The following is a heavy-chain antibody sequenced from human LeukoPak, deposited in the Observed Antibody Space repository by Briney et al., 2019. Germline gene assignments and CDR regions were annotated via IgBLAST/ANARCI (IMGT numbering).Heavy chain of an antibody. CDR2: INPNSGGT. Sequence: ASVRVSCKASGYTFTGYYMHWVRQAPGQGLEWMGQINPNSGGTHYAQKFQGGVTIPRDTSISTAYMELSRLRSDDTAVYYCARSIGDYYDSSGYYYSAFDIWGQGTMVTVSS. CDR1: GYTFTGYY. D-gene: IGHD3-22*01. CDR3: ARSIGDYYDSSGYYYSAFDI. J-gene: IGHJ3*02. V-gene: IGHV1-2*06.